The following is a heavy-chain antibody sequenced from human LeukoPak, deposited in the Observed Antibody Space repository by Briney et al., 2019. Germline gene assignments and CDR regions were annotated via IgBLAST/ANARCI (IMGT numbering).Heavy chain of an antibody. D-gene: IGHD6-19*01. Sequence: SETLSLTCTVSGGSISSYYWSWIRQPPGKGLEWIGYIYYSGSTNYNPSLKSRVTISVDTSKNQFSLKLSSVTAADTAVYYCARDEGRRPRAVAGYYNYWGQGTLVTVSS. CDR2: IYYSGST. J-gene: IGHJ4*02. CDR1: GGSISSYY. CDR3: ARDEGRRPRAVAGYYNY. V-gene: IGHV4-59*01.